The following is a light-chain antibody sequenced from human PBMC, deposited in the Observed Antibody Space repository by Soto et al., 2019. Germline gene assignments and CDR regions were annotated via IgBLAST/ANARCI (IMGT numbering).Light chain of an antibody. Sequence: EIVMTQSPDTLSVSPGESATLSCRARQSISNILAWYQQKPGQAPRLLLYGASTRTTGIPARFSGSGSGTEFTLTISSLQSEDFAVYYCQQYNNWPYTFAQGTKREI. CDR3: QQYNNWPYT. CDR2: GAS. CDR1: QSISNI. V-gene: IGKV3-15*01. J-gene: IGKJ2*01.